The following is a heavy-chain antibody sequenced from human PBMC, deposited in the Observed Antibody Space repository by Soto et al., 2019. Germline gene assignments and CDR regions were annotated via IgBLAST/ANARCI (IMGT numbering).Heavy chain of an antibody. Sequence: QVQLVQSGAEVKKPGASVKVSCKASGYTFTSYGISWVRQAPGQGLEWMGWISAYNGNTNYAQKLQGRVTMTTDTSTSTAYMELRSLRSDDTAVYYCAREDVFCTNGVCYLKWIDYWGQGSLVTVSS. J-gene: IGHJ4*02. CDR3: AREDVFCTNGVCYLKWIDY. D-gene: IGHD2-8*01. V-gene: IGHV1-18*04. CDR1: GYTFTSYG. CDR2: ISAYNGNT.